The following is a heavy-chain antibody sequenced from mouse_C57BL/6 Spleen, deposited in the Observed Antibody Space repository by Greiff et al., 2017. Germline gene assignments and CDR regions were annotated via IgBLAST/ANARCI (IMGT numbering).Heavy chain of an antibody. D-gene: IGHD2-5*01. J-gene: IGHJ4*01. V-gene: IGHV1-61*01. CDR2: IYPSDSDT. Sequence: QVQLQQPGAELVRPGSSVKLSCKASGYTFTSYWMDWVKQRPGQGLEWIGNIYPSDSDTPYHQKFKDKATLTVDKSSSTAYMQLSSLTSEDSAVYYCARWLYSNYFHAMDYWGQGTSVTVSS. CDR1: GYTFTSYW. CDR3: ARWLYSNYFHAMDY.